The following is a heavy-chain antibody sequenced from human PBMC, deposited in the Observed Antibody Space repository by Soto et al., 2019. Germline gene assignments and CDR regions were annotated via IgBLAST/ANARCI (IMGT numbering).Heavy chain of an antibody. D-gene: IGHD3-3*01. Sequence: PSQTLSLTCAISGDSVSSNSAAWNWIRQSPSRGLEWLGRTYYRSKWYNDYAVSVKSRITINPDTSKNQFSLQLNSVTPEDTAVYYCARILRFLEWPLRDDAFDTWGQGTMVTVSS. CDR1: GDSVSSNSAA. J-gene: IGHJ3*02. CDR3: ARILRFLEWPLRDDAFDT. V-gene: IGHV6-1*01. CDR2: TYYRSKWYN.